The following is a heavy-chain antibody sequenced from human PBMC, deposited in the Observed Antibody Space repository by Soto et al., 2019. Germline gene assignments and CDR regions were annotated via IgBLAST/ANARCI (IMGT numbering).Heavy chain of an antibody. CDR1: GFTFASYH. CDR3: AREGSVGMTQMRFFDY. J-gene: IGHJ4*02. Sequence: TSVEVTCKASGFTFASYHSHWVRQAPGQGLEWMAIINASNGDTAYAQKWRGRVTLTRDTSTTTVYMELSSLTSEDTALFYCAREGSVGMTQMRFFDYWGRGTLVTVSS. V-gene: IGHV1-46*04. D-gene: IGHD2-21*02. CDR2: INASNGDT.